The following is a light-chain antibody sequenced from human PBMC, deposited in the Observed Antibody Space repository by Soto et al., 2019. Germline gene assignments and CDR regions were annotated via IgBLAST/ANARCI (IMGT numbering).Light chain of an antibody. V-gene: IGKV3-20*01. Sequence: EIVGTQSPGPLSLSPGERATLSCRASQSVSNNYLAWYQQKPGQAPRLLIYGASNRATGIPDRFSGSGSGTDFTLTISRLEPEDFAVYYCQQYGSSGTFGQGTKV. CDR2: GAS. J-gene: IGKJ1*01. CDR3: QQYGSSGT. CDR1: QSVSNNY.